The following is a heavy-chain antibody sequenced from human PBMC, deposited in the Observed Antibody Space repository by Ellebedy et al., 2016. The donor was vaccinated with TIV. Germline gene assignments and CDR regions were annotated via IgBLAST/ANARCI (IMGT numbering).Heavy chain of an antibody. V-gene: IGHV3-7*03. CDR1: GFTFSSYW. CDR3: ARDGAYGDYSPVQYIMDV. CDR2: IYQDGSKQ. J-gene: IGHJ6*02. D-gene: IGHD4-17*01. Sequence: GGSLRLSCTVSGFTFSSYWMGWVRQAPGKGLEWVANIYQDGSKQNYVDSVKGRFTISRDNAKNSLYLQMNSLRVEDTAVYYCARDGAYGDYSPVQYIMDVWGQGTSVTVS.